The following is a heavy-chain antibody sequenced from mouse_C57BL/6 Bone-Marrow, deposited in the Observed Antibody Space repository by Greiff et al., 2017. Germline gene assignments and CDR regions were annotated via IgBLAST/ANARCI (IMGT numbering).Heavy chain of an antibody. CDR1: GYSITSGYY. CDR2: ISYDGSN. Sequence: VQLQQSGPGLVKPSQSLSLTCSVTGYSITSGYYWNWIRQFPGNKLEWMGYISYDGSNNYNPSLKNRISITRDTSKNQFFLKLNSVTTEDTATYYCASYYGNYWGQGTTLTVSS. V-gene: IGHV3-6*01. CDR3: ASYYGNY. D-gene: IGHD2-1*01. J-gene: IGHJ2*01.